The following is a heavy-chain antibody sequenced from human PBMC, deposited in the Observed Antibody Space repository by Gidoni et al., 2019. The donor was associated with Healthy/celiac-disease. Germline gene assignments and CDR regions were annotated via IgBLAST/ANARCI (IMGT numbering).Heavy chain of an antibody. CDR2: INPSGGST. Sequence: QVQLVQSGAEVKKPGASVKVSCKASGYTFTSYYMHWVRQAPGQGLEWMGIINPSGGSTSYAQKFQGRVTMTRDTSTSTVYMELSSLRSEDTAVYYCARDWGYYDFWSGPFDPWGQGTLVTVSS. V-gene: IGHV1-46*01. CDR1: GYTFTSYY. J-gene: IGHJ5*02. D-gene: IGHD3-3*01. CDR3: ARDWGYYDFWSGPFDP.